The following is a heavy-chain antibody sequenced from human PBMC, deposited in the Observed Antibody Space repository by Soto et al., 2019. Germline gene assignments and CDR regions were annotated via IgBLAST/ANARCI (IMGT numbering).Heavy chain of an antibody. CDR3: ARLVYYASQEWFDP. Sequence: TSETLSLTCTVSGGSISSGGYYWSWIRQSPGKGLEWIGYIHYSGVTNYNPSLRSRVTISADTSKNQFSLTLNSVTAADMAVYYCARLVYYASQEWFDPWGQGALVTVSS. J-gene: IGHJ5*02. CDR1: GGSISSGGYY. CDR2: IHYSGVT. V-gene: IGHV4-61*08. D-gene: IGHD3-16*01.